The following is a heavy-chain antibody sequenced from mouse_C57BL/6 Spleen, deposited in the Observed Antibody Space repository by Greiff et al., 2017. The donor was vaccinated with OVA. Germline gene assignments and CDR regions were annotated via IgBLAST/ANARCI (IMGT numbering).Heavy chain of an antibody. V-gene: IGHV1-9*01. D-gene: IGHD4-1*01. J-gene: IGHJ3*01. CDR2: ILPGSGST. CDR3: ATVVTGTFAY. CDR1: GYTFTGYW. Sequence: QVQLQQSGAELMKPGASVKLSCTATGYTFTGYWIEWLKQRPGHGLEWIGEILPGSGSTHYTETFKGKATFTADTSSNTAYRQLSSLTTEDSAIYYCATVVTGTFAYWGQGTLVTVSA.